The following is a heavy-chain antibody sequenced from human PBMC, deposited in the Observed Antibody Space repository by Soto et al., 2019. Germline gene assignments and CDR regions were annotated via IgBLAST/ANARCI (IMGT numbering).Heavy chain of an antibody. CDR2: IIPIFGTA. Sequence: QVQLVQSGAEVKKPGSSVKVSCKASGGTFSSYAISWVRQAPGQGLEWMGGIIPIFGTANYAQKFQGRVTITADKPTSRAYMELSSLRSDDTGVYYGARAVKIASARTGSWFDPWGQGTLVTVSS. D-gene: IGHD6-13*01. V-gene: IGHV1-69*06. J-gene: IGHJ5*02. CDR3: ARAVKIASARTGSWFDP. CDR1: GGTFSSYA.